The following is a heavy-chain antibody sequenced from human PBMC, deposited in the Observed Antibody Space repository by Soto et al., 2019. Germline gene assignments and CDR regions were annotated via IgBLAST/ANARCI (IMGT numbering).Heavy chain of an antibody. D-gene: IGHD4-17*01. CDR1: GGSISSGGYS. CDR2: IYHSGST. V-gene: IGHV4-30-2*01. J-gene: IGHJ4*02. Sequence: QLQLPESGSGLVKPSQTLSLTCAVSGGSISSGGYSWSWIRQPPGKGLEWIGYIYHSGSTYYNPSLKSRVTISVDRSKNQFSRKLSSVTAADTAVYYCASGLVTTLHYWGQGTLVTVSS. CDR3: ASGLVTTLHY.